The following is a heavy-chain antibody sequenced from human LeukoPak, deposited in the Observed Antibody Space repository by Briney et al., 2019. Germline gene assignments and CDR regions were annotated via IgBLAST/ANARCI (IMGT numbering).Heavy chain of an antibody. CDR3: ARGKPDAYNSDYFDY. V-gene: IGHV4-59*01. J-gene: IGHJ4*02. CDR1: GGSISTYY. Sequence: SETLSLTCTVSGGSISTYYWDWIRQPPGKVLEWIGYIHYSGSTNYNPSLKSRVSISLDTSKNQFSLKLSSVTAADTAVYYCARGKPDAYNSDYFDYWGQGTLVTVSS. CDR2: IHYSGST. D-gene: IGHD5-24*01.